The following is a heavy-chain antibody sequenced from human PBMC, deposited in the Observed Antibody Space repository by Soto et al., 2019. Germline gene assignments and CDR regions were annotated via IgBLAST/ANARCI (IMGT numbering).Heavy chain of an antibody. V-gene: IGHV5-51*01. CDR3: ATQVTFHH. D-gene: IGHD5-18*01. CDR1: GYTFSNYW. CDR2: IYPGDSET. J-gene: IGHJ1*01. Sequence: GESLKISCKGSGYTFSNYWIGWVRQMPGKGLEWMGIIYPGDSETRYSPSFEGQVTISVDKSISTVYLQWSSLKASDTAMYYCATQVTFHHWGQGTLVTVS.